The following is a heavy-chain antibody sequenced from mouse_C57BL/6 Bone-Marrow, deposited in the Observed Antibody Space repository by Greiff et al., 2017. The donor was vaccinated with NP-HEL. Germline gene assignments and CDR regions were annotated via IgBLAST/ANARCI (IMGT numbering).Heavy chain of an antibody. Sequence: DVKLVESGGDLVKPGGSLKLSCAASGFTFSSYGMSWVRQTPDKRLEWVATISSGGSYTYYPDSVKGRFTISRDNAKNTLYLHMSSLKSEDTAMYYYAREATTVVAPTKAMGYWGKGTSVTVSS. J-gene: IGHJ4*01. CDR2: ISSGGSYT. CDR3: AREATTVVAPTKAMGY. D-gene: IGHD1-1*01. CDR1: GFTFSSYG. V-gene: IGHV5-6*02.